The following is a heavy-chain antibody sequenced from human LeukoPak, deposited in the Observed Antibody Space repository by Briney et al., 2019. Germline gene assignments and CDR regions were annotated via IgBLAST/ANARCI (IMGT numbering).Heavy chain of an antibody. CDR3: AKSGSGWYYFDY. J-gene: IGHJ4*02. CDR2: ISGSGGST. D-gene: IGHD6-19*01. V-gene: IGHV3-23*01. Sequence: VSAISGSGGSTYYADSVKGRFTISRDNSKNTLYLQMNSLRAEDTAVYYCAKSGSGWYYFDYWGQGTLVTVSS.